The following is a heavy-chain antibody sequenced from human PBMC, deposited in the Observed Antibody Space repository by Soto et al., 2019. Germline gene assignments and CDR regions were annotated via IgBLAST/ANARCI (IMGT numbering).Heavy chain of an antibody. CDR1: GFSLSTRGVA. D-gene: IGHD5-18*01. Sequence: QITLKESGPTLVKPTQTLTLTCTFSGFSLSTRGVAVGWIRQPPGKALEWLSLIFWDDDKRYSPSLESRLTITKDTSKNPVVLTMTNVDPVDTATYYCAHRRVDTHMGVFDYWGPGNLVTVSS. CDR3: AHRRVDTHMGVFDY. J-gene: IGHJ4*02. V-gene: IGHV2-5*02. CDR2: IFWDDDK.